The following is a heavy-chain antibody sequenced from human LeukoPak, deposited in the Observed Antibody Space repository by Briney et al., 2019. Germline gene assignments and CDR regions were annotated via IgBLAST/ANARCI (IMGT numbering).Heavy chain of an antibody. Sequence: GGSLRLSCAASGFTFSTYSMNWVRQAPGKGLEWISYIGGDGIAFYADSVKGRFTASKDDARKSMYLQMNSLRVEDTAVYYCAKDRANWAIDDWGQGTQVTVSS. CDR1: GFTFSTYS. J-gene: IGHJ4*02. CDR3: AKDRANWAIDD. D-gene: IGHD3-16*01. V-gene: IGHV3-48*04. CDR2: IGGDGIA.